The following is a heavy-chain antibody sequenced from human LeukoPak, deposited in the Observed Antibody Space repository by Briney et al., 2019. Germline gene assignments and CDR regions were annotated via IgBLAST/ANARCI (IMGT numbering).Heavy chain of an antibody. CDR3: ARYVVYGSGKYYFDY. Sequence: SETLSLTCTVSGGSVSSTTYYWSWIRQPPGKGLEWIASINYSGSTYYNPSLKSRVTISVDTSENQFSLKLSSVTAADTAVYYCARYVVYGSGKYYFDYWGQGTLVTFSS. J-gene: IGHJ4*02. D-gene: IGHD3-10*01. V-gene: IGHV4-39*01. CDR2: INYSGST. CDR1: GGSVSSTTYY.